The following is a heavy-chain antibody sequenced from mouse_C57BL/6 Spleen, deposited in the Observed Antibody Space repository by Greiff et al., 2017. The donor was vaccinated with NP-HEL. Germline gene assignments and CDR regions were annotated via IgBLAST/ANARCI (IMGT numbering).Heavy chain of an antibody. V-gene: IGHV1-52*01. J-gene: IGHJ1*03. D-gene: IGHD2-2*01. Sequence: QVQLQQPGAELVRPGSSVKLSCKASGYTFTSYWMHWVKQRPIQGLEWIGNIDPSDSETHYNQKFKDKATLTVDKSSSTAYMQLSSLTSEDSAVFDCARYDGYHWDFDVWGTGTTVTVSS. CDR1: GYTFTSYW. CDR2: IDPSDSET. CDR3: ARYDGYHWDFDV.